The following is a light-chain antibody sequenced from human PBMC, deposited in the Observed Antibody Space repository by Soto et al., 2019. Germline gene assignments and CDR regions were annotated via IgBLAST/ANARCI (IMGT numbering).Light chain of an antibody. J-gene: IGLJ1*01. CDR1: SIEVGAYNY. CDR2: DVS. V-gene: IGLV2-11*01. CDR3: CSYAGSYTLYF. Sequence: QSVLTQPRSVSGSPGQSVTISCTGTSIEVGAYNYVSWYQQHPGKAPKLMIYDVSKRPSGVPDRFSGSRSGNTASLTISGLQPEDEADYYCCSYAGSYTLYFFGTGTKLTVL.